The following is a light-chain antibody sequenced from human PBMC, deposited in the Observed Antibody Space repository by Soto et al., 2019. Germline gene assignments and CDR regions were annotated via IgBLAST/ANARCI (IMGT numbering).Light chain of an antibody. CDR2: GAS. J-gene: IGKJ1*01. Sequence: EIILTQSPDTLSLSPGERATLSCRASQTVSSNYLAWCQQRPGQAPRLLIYGASTRAAGIPDRFSGSGSGTDFTLTITRLEPEDFAVYYCQHYGSSPKTFGQGTKVEVK. V-gene: IGKV3-20*01. CDR1: QTVSSNY. CDR3: QHYGSSPKT.